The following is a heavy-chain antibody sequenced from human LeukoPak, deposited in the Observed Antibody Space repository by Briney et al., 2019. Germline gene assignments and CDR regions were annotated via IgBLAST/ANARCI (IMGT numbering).Heavy chain of an antibody. J-gene: IGHJ4*02. D-gene: IGHD1-26*01. CDR3: ARDRAVVGATATDY. Sequence: GASVKVSCKASGYTFTSYGISWVRQAPGQGLEWMGWISAYNGNTNYAQKLQGRVTMTTDTSTSTAYMELRSLRSDDTAVYYCARDRAVVGATATDYWGQGTLVTVSS. CDR2: ISAYNGNT. CDR1: GYTFTSYG. V-gene: IGHV1-18*01.